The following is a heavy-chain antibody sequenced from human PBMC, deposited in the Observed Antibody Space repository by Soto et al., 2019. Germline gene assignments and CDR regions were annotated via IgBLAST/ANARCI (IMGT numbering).Heavy chain of an antibody. Sequence: GGSLRLSCAASGFTFSSYGMHWVRQAPGKGLEWVAVIWYDGSNKYYADSVKGRFTISRDNSKNTLYLQMNSLRAEDTAVYYCAGELVRGVILRYYYGMDVWGQGTTVTVSS. CDR2: IWYDGSNK. D-gene: IGHD3-10*01. CDR3: AGELVRGVILRYYYGMDV. CDR1: GFTFSSYG. J-gene: IGHJ6*02. V-gene: IGHV3-33*01.